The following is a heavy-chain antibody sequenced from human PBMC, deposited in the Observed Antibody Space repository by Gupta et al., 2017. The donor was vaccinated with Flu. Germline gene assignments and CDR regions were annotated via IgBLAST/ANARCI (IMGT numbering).Heavy chain of an antibody. Sequence: VQLQESGPGLVKPSETLSLTCTVSNGSISGSYWTWIRQPPGKGLEWIGYVDSAGNVNYNPSLKSRVTMSLDASKKQLSLKLTSVTAADTAVYYCARRSQPWFDPWGPGTLVTVSS. J-gene: IGHJ5*02. CDR2: VDSAGNV. CDR1: NGSISGSY. V-gene: IGHV4-59*08. CDR3: ARRSQPWFDP.